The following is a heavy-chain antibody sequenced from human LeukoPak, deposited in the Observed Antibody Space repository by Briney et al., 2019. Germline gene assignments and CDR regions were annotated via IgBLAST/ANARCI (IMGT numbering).Heavy chain of an antibody. CDR3: AKDSPPTSEWLPDY. J-gene: IGHJ4*02. Sequence: GGSLRLSCAASGFTFSSYWMHWVRQAPGKGLVWVSRINTDGSSTSYADSVKGRFTISRDNSQNTLYLQVDSLRVDGTAVYYCAKDSPPTSEWLPDYWGQGTLSPSP. CDR2: INTDGSST. D-gene: IGHD5-12*01. V-gene: IGHV3-74*01. CDR1: GFTFSSYW.